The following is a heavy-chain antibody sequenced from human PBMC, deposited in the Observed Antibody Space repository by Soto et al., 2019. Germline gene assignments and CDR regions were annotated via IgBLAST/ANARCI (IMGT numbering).Heavy chain of an antibody. D-gene: IGHD4-4*01. CDR2: ISRISGGI. CDR3: ATDPTMGTTSTFDY. J-gene: IGHJ4*02. CDR1: GFTFNDYA. V-gene: IGHV3-9*01. Sequence: EVQLVESGGGLVQPGRSLRLSCAASGFTFNDYAMHWVRQAPGKGLEWVSGISRISGGIAYADSVRGRFTIYRDNAKKPRYLHMNSLRAEDTALYYCATDPTMGTTSTFDYWGQGTLVTVSS.